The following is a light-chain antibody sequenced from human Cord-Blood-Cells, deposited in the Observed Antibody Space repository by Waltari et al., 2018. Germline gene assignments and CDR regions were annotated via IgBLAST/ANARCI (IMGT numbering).Light chain of an antibody. CDR1: SSDVGGYHY. CDR3: CSYAGSSYV. J-gene: IGLJ1*01. Sequence: QSALTQPRSVSGSRAQSVTISRTGTSSDVGGYHYVSWYQQPPGKAPKLMIYDVSKRPSGVPDRFSGSKSGNTASLTISGLQAEDEADYYCCSYAGSSYVFGTGTKVTVL. V-gene: IGLV2-11*01. CDR2: DVS.